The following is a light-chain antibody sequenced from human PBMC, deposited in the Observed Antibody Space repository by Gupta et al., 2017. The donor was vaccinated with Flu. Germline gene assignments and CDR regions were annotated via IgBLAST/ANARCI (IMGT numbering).Light chain of an antibody. CDR2: AAS. V-gene: IGKV3-11*01. J-gene: IGKJ3*01. Sequence: EIVLTQSPATLSLSPGERATLSCRASQSVSSYLAWYQQKPGQAPRLLIYAASNRATGIPARFSGSGSGTDFTLTISSLEPEDFAVYYCQQPSTCPLAFGHGSKVDIK. CDR1: QSVSSY. CDR3: QQPSTCPLA.